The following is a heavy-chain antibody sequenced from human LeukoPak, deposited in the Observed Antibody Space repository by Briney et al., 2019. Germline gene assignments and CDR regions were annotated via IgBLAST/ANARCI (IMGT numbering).Heavy chain of an antibody. CDR3: ARLERSGPNY. Sequence: ALVKASCKASRYTFTGYYMHWVRQAAGQGLEWMGWINPNSGGTNYAQKFQGRVTMTRDTSISTAYMELTRLRSDDTAVYYCARLERSGPNYWGQGTLVTVSS. CDR1: RYTFTGYY. CDR2: INPNSGGT. V-gene: IGHV1-2*02. D-gene: IGHD6-19*01. J-gene: IGHJ4*02.